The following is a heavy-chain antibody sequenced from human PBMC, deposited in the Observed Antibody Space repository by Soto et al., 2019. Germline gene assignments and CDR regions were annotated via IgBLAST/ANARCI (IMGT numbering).Heavy chain of an antibody. V-gene: IGHV4-34*01. J-gene: IGHJ6*02. Sequence: SETLSLTCDVYGGSFSGYYWTWIRQPPGKGLEWIGEMNRSGGINYNPSLRSRVTISVDTSKNQFSLNLTSVTAADTAVYYCVVLGDFQSCYYGVNVWGQGTTVTVSS. CDR3: VVLGDFQSCYYGVNV. CDR1: GGSFSGYY. CDR2: MNRSGGI.